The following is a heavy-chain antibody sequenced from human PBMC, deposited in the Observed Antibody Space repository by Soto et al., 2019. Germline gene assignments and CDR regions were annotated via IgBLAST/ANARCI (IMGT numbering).Heavy chain of an antibody. CDR1: GFTFGNYA. V-gene: IGHV3-9*01. D-gene: IGHD6-19*01. CDR2: ISWNSGSI. CDR3: AKSHTTSGWYVTSDY. J-gene: IGHJ4*02. Sequence: TGGPIRLSSAASGFTFGNYAMQWFRQAPGKGLEWVSAISWNSGSIDYADSVKGRFTISRDNAKNSLYLQMNSLRAEDTALYYCAKSHTTSGWYVTSDYWGQGTRVTVSS.